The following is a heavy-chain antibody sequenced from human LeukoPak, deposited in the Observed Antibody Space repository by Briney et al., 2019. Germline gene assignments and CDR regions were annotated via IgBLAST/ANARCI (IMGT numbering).Heavy chain of an antibody. V-gene: IGHV3-23*01. D-gene: IGHD2-15*01. J-gene: IGHJ4*02. Sequence: PGGSLRLSCAASGFTFSSYAMSWVRQAPGKGLEWVSAISGSGGSTYYADSVKGRFTISRDNPKNTLYLQMNSLRAEDTAVYYCAKGPFSRGYFDYWGQGTLVTVSS. CDR2: ISGSGGST. CDR3: AKGPFSRGYFDY. CDR1: GFTFSSYA.